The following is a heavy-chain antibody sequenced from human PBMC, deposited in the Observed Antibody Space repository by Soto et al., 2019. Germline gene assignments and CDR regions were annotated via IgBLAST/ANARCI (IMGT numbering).Heavy chain of an antibody. D-gene: IGHD1-20*01. J-gene: IGHJ1*01. V-gene: IGHV1-69*01. CDR2: IIPLLGIT. Sequence: QAQLMQSGAEVKKPGSSVKVSCKSSGGTFSGYAINWVRQAPGQGLEWMGGIIPLLGITDYGQKFQGRITIAADASTGTAYTDLRGLRSEDTDVYYCARDPRSITGTTASEDFQHWGQGTLVSVSS. CDR1: GGTFSGYA. CDR3: ARDPRSITGTTASEDFQH.